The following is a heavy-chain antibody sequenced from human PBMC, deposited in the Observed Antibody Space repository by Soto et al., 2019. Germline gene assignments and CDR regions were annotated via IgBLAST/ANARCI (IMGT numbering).Heavy chain of an antibody. CDR2: IFYTGST. Sequence: QVQLQESGPGLVKPSETLSLSCTVSGDSVSSASYYWSWIRQPPGKGLEWIGYIFYTGSTNYNPSLQSRVTISVDTSKNQFSLKLTSVTAADTAIYYCARTDSAGRWAAWFWGQGTLVTVSS. CDR1: GDSVSSASYY. V-gene: IGHV4-61*01. CDR3: ARTDSAGRWAAWF. D-gene: IGHD2-15*01. J-gene: IGHJ4*02.